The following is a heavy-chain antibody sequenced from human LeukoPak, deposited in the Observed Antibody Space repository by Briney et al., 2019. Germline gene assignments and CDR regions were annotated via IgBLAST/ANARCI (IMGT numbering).Heavy chain of an antibody. Sequence: ASVKVSCKASGYTFTGYYMHWVRQAPGQGLEWMGRVNPNSGGTNYARKFQGRVTMTRDTSISTAYMELSRLRSDDTAVYYCALITMVRGPPEIDYWGQGTLVTVSS. CDR3: ALITMVRGPPEIDY. V-gene: IGHV1-2*06. D-gene: IGHD3-10*01. CDR2: VNPNSGGT. J-gene: IGHJ4*02. CDR1: GYTFTGYY.